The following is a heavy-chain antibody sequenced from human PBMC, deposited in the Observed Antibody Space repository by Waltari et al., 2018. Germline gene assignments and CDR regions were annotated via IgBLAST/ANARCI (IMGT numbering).Heavy chain of an antibody. V-gene: IGHV3-74*01. J-gene: IGHJ4*02. Sequence: EVHLVESGGGSVQPGGSLRLSCAASGFIFGNVWMHWVRQVPGKGLVWVSRMNDDGSTISYADSVKGRFTISRDNAKNTLYLQMDSLRVEDTAVYYCTRTLVGPYPFENWGQGTLVTVSS. CDR2: MNDDGSTI. CDR1: GFIFGNVW. CDR3: TRTLVGPYPFEN. D-gene: IGHD1-26*01.